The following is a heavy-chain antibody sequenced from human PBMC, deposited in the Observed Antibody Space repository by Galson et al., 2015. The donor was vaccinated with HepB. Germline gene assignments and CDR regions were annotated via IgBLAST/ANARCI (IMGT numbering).Heavy chain of an antibody. J-gene: IGHJ4*02. CDR1: GFTFSSYS. CDR2: ISSSSSTI. V-gene: IGHV3-48*01. Sequence: SLRLSCAASGFTFSSYSMNWVRQAPGKGLEWVSYISSSSSTIYQTDSVKGRFTISRDNAKNSLYLQMNSLRAEDTAVYYCAAFRYYGSRSFDYWGQGTLVTVSS. D-gene: IGHD3-10*01. CDR3: AAFRYYGSRSFDY.